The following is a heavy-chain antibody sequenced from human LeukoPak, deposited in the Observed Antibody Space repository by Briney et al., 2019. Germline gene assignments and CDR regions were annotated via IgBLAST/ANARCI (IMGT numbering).Heavy chain of an antibody. J-gene: IGHJ4*02. V-gene: IGHV4-59*01. CDR2: IYYTGIT. Sequence: SETLSLTCTVSGGSISSYYWSWIRKPPGKGKEWIGYIYYTGITNYNPSLKSRVSVSVDTSKNQFSLKLSSVTAADTAVYYCARGAMANSYYFDYWGQGTLVTVSS. D-gene: IGHD6-6*01. CDR3: ARGAMANSYYFDY. CDR1: GGSISSYY.